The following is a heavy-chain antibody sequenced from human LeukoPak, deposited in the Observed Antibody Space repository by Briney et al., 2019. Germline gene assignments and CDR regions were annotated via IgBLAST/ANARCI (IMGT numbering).Heavy chain of an antibody. Sequence: SETLSLTCAVYGPSFSGYYWSWIRQPPGKGLEWIGEINHSGSTNYNPSLKSRVTISVDTSKNQFSLKLSSVTAADTAVYYCARWVVITRNRYFDYWGQGTLVTVSS. CDR3: ARWVVITRNRYFDY. CDR1: GPSFSGYY. V-gene: IGHV4-34*01. D-gene: IGHD3-22*01. CDR2: INHSGST. J-gene: IGHJ4*02.